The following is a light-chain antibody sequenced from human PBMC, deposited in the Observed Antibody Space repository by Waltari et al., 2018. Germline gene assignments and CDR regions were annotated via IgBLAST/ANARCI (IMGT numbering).Light chain of an antibody. Sequence: QSVLTQPPSVSGDPGQRVTLSCTGSSPHLGGYDLYWYQQLPGTAPKLLIYENNKRPSGVSDRFSGSKSGASATLDITGLQTGDEADYYCGTWDLSLNSGVFGGGTKLTVL. CDR2: ENN. CDR1: SPHLGGYD. J-gene: IGLJ3*02. CDR3: GTWDLSLNSGV. V-gene: IGLV1-51*02.